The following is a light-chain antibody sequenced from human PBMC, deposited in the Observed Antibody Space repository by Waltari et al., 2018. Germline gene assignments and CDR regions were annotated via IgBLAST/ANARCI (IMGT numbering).Light chain of an antibody. V-gene: IGKV1-5*03. Sequence: DIQMTQSPSTLSASVGGRVTIPCRASQSISSWLAWYQQKPGKAPKLLIYKASSLESGVPSRFSGSGSGTEFTLTISSLQPDDFATYYCQQYNSYLYTFGQGTKLEIK. CDR2: KAS. CDR1: QSISSW. CDR3: QQYNSYLYT. J-gene: IGKJ2*01.